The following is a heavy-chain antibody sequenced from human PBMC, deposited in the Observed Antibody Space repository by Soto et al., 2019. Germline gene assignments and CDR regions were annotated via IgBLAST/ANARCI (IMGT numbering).Heavy chain of an antibody. CDR3: ARGPGCCFYYYKDV. J-gene: IGHJ6*03. D-gene: IGHD3-10*01. CDR1: GGSFSGYY. V-gene: IGHV4-34*01. Sequence: SETLSLTCAVYGGSFSGYYWSWIRQPPGKGLEWIGEINHSGSTNYNPSLKSRVTISVDTSKNQFSLKLSSVTAADTAVYYCARGPGCCFYYYKDVWGKGTTVTVSS. CDR2: INHSGST.